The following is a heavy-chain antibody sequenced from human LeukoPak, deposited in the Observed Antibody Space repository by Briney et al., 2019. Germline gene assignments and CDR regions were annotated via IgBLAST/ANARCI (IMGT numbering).Heavy chain of an antibody. CDR1: GFTVSRNY. D-gene: IGHD1-1*01. Sequence: GGSLRLSCAASGFTVSRNYMSWVRQAPGKGLEWVSVSYSGGDTYYPHSVKGRFTVSRDNPKNTVYLQMNSLRAEDTAVYFCARSPVLDRNDWSFADWGQGTLVTVSS. V-gene: IGHV3-53*01. CDR2: SYSGGDT. J-gene: IGHJ4*02. CDR3: ARSPVLDRNDWSFAD.